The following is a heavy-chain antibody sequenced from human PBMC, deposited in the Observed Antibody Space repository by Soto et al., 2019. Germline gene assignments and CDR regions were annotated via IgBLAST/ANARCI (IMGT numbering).Heavy chain of an antibody. CDR3: ARTFEVAGISANDY. D-gene: IGHD6-19*01. CDR1: GGSFSGYY. Sequence: PSETLSLTCAVYGGSFSGYYWSWIRQPPGKGLEWIGEINHSGSTNYNPSLKSRVTISVDTSKNQFSLKLSSVTAADTAVYYCARTFEVAGISANDYWGQGTLVTVSS. V-gene: IGHV4-34*01. CDR2: INHSGST. J-gene: IGHJ4*02.